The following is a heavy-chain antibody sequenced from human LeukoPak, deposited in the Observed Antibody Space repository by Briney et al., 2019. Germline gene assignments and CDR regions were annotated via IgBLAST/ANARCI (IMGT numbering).Heavy chain of an antibody. J-gene: IGHJ4*02. CDR3: AREGPISSFTRLDY. Sequence: SETLSLTCTVSGGSVSSGSYYWSWIRQPPGKGLEWIGYIYYSGSTNYNPSLKSRVTISVDTSKNQFSLKLSSVTAADTAVYYCAREGPISSFTRLDYWGQGTLVTVSS. CDR1: GGSVSSGSYY. CDR2: IYYSGST. V-gene: IGHV4-61*01. D-gene: IGHD3-10*01.